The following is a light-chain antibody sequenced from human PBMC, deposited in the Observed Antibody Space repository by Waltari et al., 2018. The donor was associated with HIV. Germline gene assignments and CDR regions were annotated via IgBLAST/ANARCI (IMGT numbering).Light chain of an antibody. Sequence: SFDLPQTPSVSVHPEQTAMIMCSGDTFEPNDVYFYQQKAGQAPVIIIFQHTHRPSDIPARFSASSESTTATLTISGVQADDDADYFCQSAHNSDVIFGGGTKLTVL. CDR2: QHT. V-gene: IGLV3-25*03. CDR3: QSAHNSDVI. J-gene: IGLJ2*01. CDR1: TFEPND.